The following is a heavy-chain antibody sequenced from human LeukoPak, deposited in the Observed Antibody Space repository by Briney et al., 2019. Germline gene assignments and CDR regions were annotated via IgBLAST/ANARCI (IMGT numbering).Heavy chain of an antibody. D-gene: IGHD3-9*01. J-gene: IGHJ5*02. CDR3: ASNTLRYFDWLYVPYNWFDP. Sequence: TTSETLSLTCTVSGGSISSSSYYWGWIRQPPGKGLEWIGSMYYSGSTYYNPSLKSRVTISVDTSKNQFSLKLSSVTAADTAVYYRASNTLRYFDWLYVPYNWFDPWGQGTLVTVSS. CDR2: MYYSGST. V-gene: IGHV4-39*01. CDR1: GGSISSSSYY.